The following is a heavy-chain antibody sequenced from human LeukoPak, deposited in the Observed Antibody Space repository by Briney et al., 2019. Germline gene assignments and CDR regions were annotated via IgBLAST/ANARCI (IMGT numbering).Heavy chain of an antibody. CDR2: INAGNGDT. Sequence: ASVKVSCKASGYTFTSYAMHWVRQAPGQRLEWMGWINAGNGDTKYSLKFQGRVTITRDTSASTAYMELSSLRSEDTVVYYCARAGVHCSSTSCYLLGVDYWGQGTLVTVSS. CDR3: ARAGVHCSSTSCYLLGVDY. J-gene: IGHJ4*02. CDR1: GYTFTSYA. V-gene: IGHV1-3*01. D-gene: IGHD2-2*01.